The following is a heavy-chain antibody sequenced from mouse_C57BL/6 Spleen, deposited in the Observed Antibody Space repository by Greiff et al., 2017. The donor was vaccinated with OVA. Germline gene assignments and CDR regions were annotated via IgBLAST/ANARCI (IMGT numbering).Heavy chain of an antibody. CDR1: GYTVTSYW. V-gene: IGHV1-53*01. CDR3: ARYGDYYGSSSYDFDY. D-gene: IGHD1-1*01. CDR2: INPSNGGT. J-gene: IGHJ2*01. Sequence: QVQLKQPGTELVKPGASVKLSCKASGYTVTSYWMHWVKQRPGQGLEWIGNINPSNGGTNYNEKFKSKATLTVDKSSSTAYMQLSSLTSEDSAVYYCARYGDYYGSSSYDFDYWGQGTTLTVSS.